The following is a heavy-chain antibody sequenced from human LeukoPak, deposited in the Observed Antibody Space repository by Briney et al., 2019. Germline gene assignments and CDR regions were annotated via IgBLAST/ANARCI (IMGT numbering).Heavy chain of an antibody. V-gene: IGHV1-2*02. CDR1: GYTFTGYY. CDR3: ARVADIVVVPAAIKGAFDI. J-gene: IGHJ3*02. Sequence: ASVKVSCKASGYTFTGYYMHWVRQAPGQGLEWMGWINPNSGGTNYAQKFQGRVTMTRDTSTSTVYMELSSLRSEDTAVYYCARVADIVVVPAAIKGAFDIWGQGTMVTVSS. D-gene: IGHD2-2*01. CDR2: INPNSGGT.